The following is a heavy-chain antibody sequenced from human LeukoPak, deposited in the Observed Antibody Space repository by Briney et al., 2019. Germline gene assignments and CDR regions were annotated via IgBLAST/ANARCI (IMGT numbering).Heavy chain of an antibody. D-gene: IGHD3-3*01. CDR2: IYYSGST. Sequence: SETLSLTCTVSGGSISSSSYYWGWIRQPPGKGLEWIGSIYYSGSTYYNPSLKSRVTISVDTSKNQFSLKLSSVTAADTAVYYCARLSTIFGVVNHFDYWGQGTLVTVSS. CDR1: GGSISSSSYY. J-gene: IGHJ4*02. CDR3: ARLSTIFGVVNHFDY. V-gene: IGHV4-39*01.